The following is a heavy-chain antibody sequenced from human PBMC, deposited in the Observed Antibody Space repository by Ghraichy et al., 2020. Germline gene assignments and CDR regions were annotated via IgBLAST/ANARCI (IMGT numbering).Heavy chain of an antibody. V-gene: IGHV4-59*01. Sequence: SETLSLTCTVSGGSISSYYWSWIRQPPGNGLEWIGYIYYSGSTNYNSSLKSRVTISVDTSKNQFSLKLSSVTAADTAVYYCARVRGAAAGTINNWFDPWGQGTLVTVSS. D-gene: IGHD6-13*01. CDR3: ARVRGAAAGTINNWFDP. CDR2: IYYSGST. CDR1: GGSISSYY. J-gene: IGHJ5*02.